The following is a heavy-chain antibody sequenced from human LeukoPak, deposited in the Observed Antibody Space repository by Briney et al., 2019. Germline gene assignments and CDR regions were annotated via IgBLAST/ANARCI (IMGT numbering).Heavy chain of an antibody. J-gene: IGHJ4*02. CDR3: ARDGPSYDSSGYYFDY. CDR1: GGTFSSYA. V-gene: IGHV1-69*01. Sequence: SVKVSCKASGGTFSSYAISWVRQAPGQGLEWMGGIIPIFGAANYAQKFQGRVTITADESTSTAYMELSSLRSEDTAVYSCARDGPSYDSSGYYFDYWGQGTLVTVSS. CDR2: IIPIFGAA. D-gene: IGHD3-22*01.